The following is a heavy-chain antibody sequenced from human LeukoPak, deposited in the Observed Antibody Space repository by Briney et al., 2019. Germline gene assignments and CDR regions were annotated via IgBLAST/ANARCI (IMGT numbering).Heavy chain of an antibody. D-gene: IGHD3-3*01. CDR3: ARDLKREAAYYDFWSGYFVC. J-gene: IGHJ4*02. CDR1: GFTLSSYS. CDR2: ISSSSSYI. V-gene: IGHV3-21*01. Sequence: GGSLRLSCAASGFTLSSYSMNWVRQAPGKGLEWVSSISSSSSYIYYADSVKGRFTISRDNAKNSLYLQMNSLRAEDTAVYYCARDLKREAAYYDFWSGYFVCWGQGTLVTVSS.